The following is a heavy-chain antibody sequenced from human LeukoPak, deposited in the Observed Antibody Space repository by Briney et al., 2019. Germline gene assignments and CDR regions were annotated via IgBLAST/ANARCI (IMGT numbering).Heavy chain of an antibody. J-gene: IGHJ4*02. D-gene: IGHD5-18*01. V-gene: IGHV3-7*01. CDR1: GFTFSSYW. CDR3: ARHLSGVTGYTYGRGIDY. Sequence: LPGGSLRLSCAASGFTFSSYWMSWVRQAPGKGLEWVANIKKDGSEKYYVDSVKGRFTISRDNAKTSLYLQMNSLRAEDTAVYYCARHLSGVTGYTYGRGIDYWGQGTLVTVSS. CDR2: IKKDGSEK.